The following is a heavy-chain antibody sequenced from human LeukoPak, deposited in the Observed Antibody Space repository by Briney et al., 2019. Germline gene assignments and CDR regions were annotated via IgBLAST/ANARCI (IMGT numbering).Heavy chain of an antibody. V-gene: IGHV3-21*04. J-gene: IGHJ6*02. Sequence: GGSLRLSCAASDFAFSSYCMNWLRQPPGKGLEWVSSITSSGSHIHYADSVKGRFTVSRDNAKNTLYLQMNSLRSDDTAVYYCARERYDFWSGPYYYYYGMDVWGQGTTVTVSS. CDR1: DFAFSSYC. CDR2: ITSSGSHI. CDR3: ARERYDFWSGPYYYYYGMDV. D-gene: IGHD3-3*01.